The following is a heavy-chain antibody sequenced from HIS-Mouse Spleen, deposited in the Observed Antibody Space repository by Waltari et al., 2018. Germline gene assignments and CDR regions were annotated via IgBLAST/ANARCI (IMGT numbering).Heavy chain of an antibody. CDR2: ISGSGGST. D-gene: IGHD1-26*01. CDR3: AKDYYRVVGAHPFDY. Sequence: EVQLLESGGGLVQPGGSLRLSCAASGFTFSSYAMSWVRQAPGKGLEWVSAISGSGGSTYSADSVKGRFTLSRDNSKNTLYLQMNSLRAEDTAVYYCAKDYYRVVGAHPFDYWGQGTLVTVSS. J-gene: IGHJ4*02. CDR1: GFTFSSYA. V-gene: IGHV3-23*01.